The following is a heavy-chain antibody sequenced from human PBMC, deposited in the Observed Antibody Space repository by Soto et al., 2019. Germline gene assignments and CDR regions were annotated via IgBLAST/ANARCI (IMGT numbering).Heavy chain of an antibody. D-gene: IGHD3-3*01. CDR3: ARGHTIPGY. J-gene: IGHJ4*02. V-gene: IGHV3-7*01. CDR2: IKQDGSEK. CDR1: GFTFSGYW. Sequence: EVQLVESGGGLVQPGGSLRLSCAASGFTFSGYWMSWVRQAPGKGLEWVANIKQDGSEKYYVDSVKGRFTISRDNAKNSLYLQMNSLRAEDTAVYYCARGHTIPGYWGQGTLVTVSS.